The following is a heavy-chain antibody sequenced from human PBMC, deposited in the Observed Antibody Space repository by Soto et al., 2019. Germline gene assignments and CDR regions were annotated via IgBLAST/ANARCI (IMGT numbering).Heavy chain of an antibody. V-gene: IGHV3-30-3*01. CDR1: GFTFSSYA. J-gene: IGHJ6*02. CDR2: ISYDGSNK. CDR3: ARDKDYYYGMDV. Sequence: QVQLVESGGGVVQPGRSLRLSCAASGFTFSSYAMHWVRQAPGTGLEWVAVISYDGSNKYYADSVKGRFTISRDNAKNTLYRQMNSLRAEDTAVYYCARDKDYYYGMDVWGQGTTVTVAS.